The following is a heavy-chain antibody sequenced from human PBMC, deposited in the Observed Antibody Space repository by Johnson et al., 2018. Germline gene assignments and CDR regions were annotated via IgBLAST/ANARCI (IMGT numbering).Heavy chain of an antibody. D-gene: IGHD2-2*01. J-gene: IGHJ6*04. CDR1: GFTFSSYG. V-gene: IGHV3-30*18. Sequence: VQLLESGGGVVQXGRSLRLSCAASGFTFSSYGMHWVRQAPGKGLEWVAVISYDGSNKYYADSVKGRFTISRDDSKNTLYLQMNSLRAEDTAVYYCAKDLYSSMSCCPGVWGKGTTVTVSS. CDR2: ISYDGSNK. CDR3: AKDLYSSMSCCPGV.